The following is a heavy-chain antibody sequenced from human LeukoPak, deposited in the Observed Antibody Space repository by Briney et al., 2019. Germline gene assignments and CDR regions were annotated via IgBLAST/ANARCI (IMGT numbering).Heavy chain of an antibody. V-gene: IGHV1-2*02. CDR3: ARVRSRYQLRIGWFDP. CDR2: INPNSGGT. D-gene: IGHD2-2*01. CDR1: GYTFTGYY. Sequence: ASVKVSCKASGYTFTGYYMHWVRQAPGQGLEWMGWINPNSGGTNYAQKFQGRVTMTRDTSISTAYMELSRLRSDDTAVYYCARVRSRYQLRIGWFDPWGQGTLVTVSS. J-gene: IGHJ5*02.